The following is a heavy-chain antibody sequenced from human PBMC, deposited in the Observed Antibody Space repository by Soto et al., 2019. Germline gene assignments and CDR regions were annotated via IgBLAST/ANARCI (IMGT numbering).Heavy chain of an antibody. Sequence: SETLSLTCTVSSGSISTYYWSWIRQPPGKGLEWIGYIYYTGSTNYNPSLKTRVAISIDTSKNQFSLNLSSVTAADTAVYYCAGAPNVAYFDFWGLGTLVTVSS. CDR2: IYYTGST. CDR1: SGSISTYY. V-gene: IGHV4-59*01. D-gene: IGHD5-12*01. J-gene: IGHJ4*02. CDR3: AGAPNVAYFDF.